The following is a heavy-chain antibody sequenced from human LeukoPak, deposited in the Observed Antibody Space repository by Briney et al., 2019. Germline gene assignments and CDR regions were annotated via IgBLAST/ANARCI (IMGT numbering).Heavy chain of an antibody. D-gene: IGHD2-8*01. Sequence: PSETLSLTCTVSGGSISSYDWSWIRQPPGKGLEWIGSIYYSGSTNYNPSLKSRVTISVDTSKNQFFLKLSSMTAADTAVYYCARGLDDNGAQDTFDIWGQGTLVTVSS. CDR1: GGSISSYD. CDR3: ARGLDDNGAQDTFDI. V-gene: IGHV4-59*01. CDR2: IYYSGST. J-gene: IGHJ3*02.